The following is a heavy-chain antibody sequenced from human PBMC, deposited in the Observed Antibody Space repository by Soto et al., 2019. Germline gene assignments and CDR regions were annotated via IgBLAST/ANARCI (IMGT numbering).Heavy chain of an antibody. J-gene: IGHJ4*02. V-gene: IGHV3-23*01. D-gene: IGHD5-12*01. CDR1: GFTFRNNA. Sequence: ESLRLYSASSGFTFRNNALNCVRQSPGKGLDWVSAIRGSGGSRYHAASVEGRFTISRDNSKNTLYLQMSSLRAEDLAVYYCAKGPLGSGYDLDSWGQATMVTV. CDR2: IRGSGGSR. CDR3: AKGPLGSGYDLDS.